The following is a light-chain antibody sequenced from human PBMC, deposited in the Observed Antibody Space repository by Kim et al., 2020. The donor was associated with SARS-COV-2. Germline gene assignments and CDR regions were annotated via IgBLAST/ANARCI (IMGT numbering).Light chain of an antibody. CDR1: SGCIGAYNY. CDR2: DVT. V-gene: IGLV2-14*03. Sequence: SITISCTGTSGCIGAYNYVAWYQQHPGKVPKVMIYDVTKRPSGVSDRFSGSKSANTASLTISGLQAEDEADYYCTSYTTSTTWVLGGGTQLTVL. J-gene: IGLJ3*02. CDR3: TSYTTSTTWV.